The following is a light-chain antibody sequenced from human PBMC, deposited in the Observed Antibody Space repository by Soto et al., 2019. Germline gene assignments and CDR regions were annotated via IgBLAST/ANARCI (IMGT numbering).Light chain of an antibody. CDR3: SSYTSSSTLVG. CDR2: DVS. V-gene: IGLV2-14*01. CDR1: SSDVGGYNY. J-gene: IGLJ2*01. Sequence: QSALTQPASVSGSPGQSITISCTGTSSDVGGYNYVSWYQQHPGKAPKLMIYDVSNRPSGVSNRFSGSKSGNTASLTISGLQAEDEADYYCSSYTSSSTLVGFGGGTQLTV.